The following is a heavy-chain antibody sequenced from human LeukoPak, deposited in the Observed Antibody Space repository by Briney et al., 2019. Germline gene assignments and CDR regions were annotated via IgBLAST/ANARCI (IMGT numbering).Heavy chain of an antibody. CDR2: ISSSSSYI. CDR1: GFTFSRYS. Sequence: GGSLSLSCAASGFTFSRYSMNWVRQAPGRGLEWASSISSSSSYIYYADSLKGRFTISRDNAKNSLYLQMNSLRAEDTAVYFCARDRIIYGDYGDAFDIWGQGTMVTVSS. J-gene: IGHJ3*02. D-gene: IGHD4-17*01. CDR3: ARDRIIYGDYGDAFDI. V-gene: IGHV3-21*01.